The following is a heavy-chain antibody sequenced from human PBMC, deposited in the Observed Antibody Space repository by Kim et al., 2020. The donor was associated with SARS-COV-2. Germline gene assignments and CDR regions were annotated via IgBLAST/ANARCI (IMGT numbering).Heavy chain of an antibody. Sequence: GGSLRLSCAASGFTFGDCAMQWVRQAPGKGLEWVALISYDGSHQHYAESVKGRFTISRDNFKNALFLQMNSLRPDDTALYYCAKLTEEYHVGARSPWCIDFGGHGTLVTVST. J-gene: IGHJ5*01. CDR1: GFTFGDCA. CDR2: ISYDGSHQ. CDR3: AKLTEEYHVGARSPWCIDF. V-gene: IGHV3-30*18. D-gene: IGHD2-2*01.